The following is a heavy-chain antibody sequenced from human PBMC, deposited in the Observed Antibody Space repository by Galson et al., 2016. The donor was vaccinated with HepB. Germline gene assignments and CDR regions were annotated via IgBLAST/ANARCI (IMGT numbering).Heavy chain of an antibody. CDR2: IKQDGSQK. CDR1: GVTMSDYW. D-gene: IGHD5-12*01. Sequence: SLRLSCAVSGVTMSDYWMNWVRQAPGKGLEWVAIIKQDGSQKYYVDSVKGRFTISRDNAKNSLFLEMNSLRVEDKAVYYCSRGSGFLIPYWGQGTLVTVSS. CDR3: SRGSGFLIPY. J-gene: IGHJ4*02. V-gene: IGHV3-7*03.